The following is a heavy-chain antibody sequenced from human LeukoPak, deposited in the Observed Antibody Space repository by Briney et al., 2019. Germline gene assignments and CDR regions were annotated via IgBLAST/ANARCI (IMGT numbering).Heavy chain of an antibody. J-gene: IGHJ4*02. V-gene: IGHV4-38-2*01. D-gene: IGHD6-13*01. Sequence: SETLSLTCAVSGYSISSGYYWGWIRQPPGKGLEWIRSIYHSGSTYYNPSLKSRVTISVDTSKNQFSLKLSSVTAADTAVYYCATGGIAAAGTFDYWGQGTLVTVSS. CDR2: IYHSGST. CDR1: GYSISSGYY. CDR3: ATGGIAAAGTFDY.